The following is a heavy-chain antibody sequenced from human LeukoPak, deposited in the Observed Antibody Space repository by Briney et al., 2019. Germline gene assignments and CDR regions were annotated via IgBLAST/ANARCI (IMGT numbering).Heavy chain of an antibody. CDR2: ISGSGGST. V-gene: IGHV3-23*01. Sequence: PGGSLRLSCAASGFTFSSYAMSWVRQAPGKGLEWVSAISGSGGSTYYADSVKGRFTISRDNSKNTLYLQMNSLRAEDTAVYYCANGSGSYYQELAFDYWGQGTLVTASS. J-gene: IGHJ4*02. CDR3: ANGSGSYYQELAFDY. CDR1: GFTFSSYA. D-gene: IGHD3-10*01.